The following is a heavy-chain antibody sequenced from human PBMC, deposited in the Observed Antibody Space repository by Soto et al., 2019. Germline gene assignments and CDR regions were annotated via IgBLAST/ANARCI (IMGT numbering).Heavy chain of an antibody. D-gene: IGHD6-13*01. CDR2: IIPIFGTA. CDR1: GGTFSSYA. V-gene: IGHV1-69*13. J-gene: IGHJ5*02. Sequence: GASVKVSCKASGGTFSSYAISWVRQAPGRGLEWMGGIIPIFGTANYAQKFQGRVTITADESTSTAYMELSSLRSEDTAVYYCARDPPEHSGYSSSWSPPDWFDPWGQGTLVTVSS. CDR3: ARDPPEHSGYSSSWSPPDWFDP.